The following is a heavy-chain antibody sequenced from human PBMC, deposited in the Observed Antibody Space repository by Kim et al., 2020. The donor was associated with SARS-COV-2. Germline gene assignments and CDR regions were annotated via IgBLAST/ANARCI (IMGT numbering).Heavy chain of an antibody. D-gene: IGHD3-10*01. CDR2: INAGNGNT. Sequence: ASVKVSCKASGYTFTSYAMHWVRQAPGQRLEWMGWINAGNGNTKYSQKFQGRVTITRDTSASTAYMELSSLRSEDTAVYYCASGAGPAVLWFGELLNYYYHGMDVWGQGTTVTVSS. J-gene: IGHJ6*02. CDR1: GYTFTSYA. V-gene: IGHV1-3*01. CDR3: ASGAGPAVLWFGELLNYYYHGMDV.